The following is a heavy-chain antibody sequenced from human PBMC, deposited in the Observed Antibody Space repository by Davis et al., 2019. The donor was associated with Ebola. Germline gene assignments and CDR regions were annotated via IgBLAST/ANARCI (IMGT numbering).Heavy chain of an antibody. D-gene: IGHD6-13*01. CDR1: GFTFTSYT. Sequence: PGGSLRLSCAASGFTFTSYTMYWVRQAPGKGLEWVSTIDGPTTNTHYGDSVKGRFTISRDNSKNTLFLQMDSLRPEDTAMYYCSSWVSSHFDFWGRGTLVTVSS. CDR2: IDGPTTNT. CDR3: SSWVSSHFDF. J-gene: IGHJ4*02. V-gene: IGHV3-23*05.